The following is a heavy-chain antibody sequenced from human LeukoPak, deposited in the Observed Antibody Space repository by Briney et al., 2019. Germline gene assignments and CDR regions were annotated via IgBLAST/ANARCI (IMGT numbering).Heavy chain of an antibody. Sequence: QPGGSLRLSCAASGFTFSSYEMNWVRQAPGKGLEWVSYISSSGSTIYYADPVKGRFTISRDNAKNSLYLQMNSLRAEDTAVYYCARVKNYGWDYWGQGTLVTVSS. D-gene: IGHD3-10*01. CDR2: ISSSGSTI. J-gene: IGHJ4*02. V-gene: IGHV3-48*03. CDR3: ARVKNYGWDY. CDR1: GFTFSSYE.